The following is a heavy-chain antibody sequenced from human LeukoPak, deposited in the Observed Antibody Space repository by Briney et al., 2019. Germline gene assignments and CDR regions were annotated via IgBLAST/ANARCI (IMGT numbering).Heavy chain of an antibody. D-gene: IGHD6-13*01. Sequence: ASVKVSCKASGGTFSSYAISRVRQAPGQGLEWMGWISAYNGNTNYAQKLQGRVTMTTDTSTSTAYMELRSLRSDDTAVYYCARGSLAAAGSGYYFDYWGQGTLVTVSS. V-gene: IGHV1-18*01. CDR1: GGTFSSYA. CDR3: ARGSLAAAGSGYYFDY. J-gene: IGHJ4*02. CDR2: ISAYNGNT.